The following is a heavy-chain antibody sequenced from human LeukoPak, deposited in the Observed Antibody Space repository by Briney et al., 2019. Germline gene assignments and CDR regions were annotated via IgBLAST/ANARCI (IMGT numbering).Heavy chain of an antibody. CDR3: VRDRGYSTFDY. CDR2: MKEDGGEI. V-gene: IGHV3-7*01. D-gene: IGHD4-23*01. CDR1: GFPFSNYW. Sequence: GGSLRLSCAGSGFPFSNYWMAWVRQAPGKGLEWVANMKEDGGEINYVDSVKGRFTVSRDNAKNSLDLQMNSLRVDDTAVYYCVRDRGYSTFDYWGQGTLVIVSS. J-gene: IGHJ4*02.